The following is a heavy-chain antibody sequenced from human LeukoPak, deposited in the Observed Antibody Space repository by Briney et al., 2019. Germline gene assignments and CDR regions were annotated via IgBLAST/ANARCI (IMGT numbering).Heavy chain of an antibody. V-gene: IGHV3-74*01. CDR2: ISPTGSTT. CDR1: GFSFSGHW. J-gene: IGHJ4*02. Sequence: PGGSLRLSCTASGFSFSGHWMHWARHLPGKGLVWVSRISPTGSTTSYADSVKGRSTVSRDNAKNTLYLQVNNLRAEDTAVYYCARGPNSNWSGLDFWGQGTLLTVSS. D-gene: IGHD6-6*01. CDR3: ARGPNSNWSGLDF.